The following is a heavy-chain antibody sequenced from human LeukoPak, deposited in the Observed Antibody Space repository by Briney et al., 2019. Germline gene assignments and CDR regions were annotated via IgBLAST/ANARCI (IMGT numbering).Heavy chain of an antibody. J-gene: IGHJ4*02. CDR2: ISGSGGST. Sequence: GGSLRLSCAASGFTFSSYAMSWVRQAPGKGLEWVSAISGSGGSTYYADSVKGRFTISRDNSKNTLHLQMNSLRAEDTAVYYCAKDQYCSGGSCPTPVDYWGQGTLVTVSS. D-gene: IGHD2-15*01. CDR3: AKDQYCSGGSCPTPVDY. V-gene: IGHV3-23*01. CDR1: GFTFSSYA.